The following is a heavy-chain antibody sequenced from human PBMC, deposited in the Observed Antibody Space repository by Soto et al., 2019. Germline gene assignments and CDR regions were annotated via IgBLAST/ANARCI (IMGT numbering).Heavy chain of an antibody. Sequence: SETLSLTCTVSGGSISSYYWSWIRQPPGKGLEWIGYIYYSGSTNYNPSLKSRVTISVDTSKNQFSLKLSSVTAADTAVYYCARHQSNPLRFLEYTPGYFQHWGQGTLVTVSS. CDR2: IYYSGST. V-gene: IGHV4-59*08. D-gene: IGHD3-3*01. CDR1: GGSISSYY. CDR3: ARHQSNPLRFLEYTPGYFQH. J-gene: IGHJ1*01.